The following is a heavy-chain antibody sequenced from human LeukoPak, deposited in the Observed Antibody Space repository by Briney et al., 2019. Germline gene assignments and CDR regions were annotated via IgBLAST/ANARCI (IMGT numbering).Heavy chain of an antibody. CDR1: GGTFSSYA. V-gene: IGHV5-51*01. J-gene: IGHJ6*03. D-gene: IGHD4-23*01. CDR3: ARNLVVTSTDYYYYYMDV. CDR2: IYPGDSDT. Sequence: KVSCKASGGTFSSYAISWVRQAPGQGLEWMGIIYPGDSDTRYSPSFQGQVTISADKSISTAYLQWSSLRASDTAMYYCARNLVVTSTDYYYYYMDVWGKGTTVTVSS.